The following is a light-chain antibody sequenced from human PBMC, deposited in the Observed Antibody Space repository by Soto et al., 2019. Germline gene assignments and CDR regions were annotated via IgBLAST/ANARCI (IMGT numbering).Light chain of an antibody. V-gene: IGLV2-14*03. CDR3: SSYTSSSTLGGV. J-gene: IGLJ1*01. CDR2: DVS. CDR1: SSDVGGYNY. Sequence: QSVLTQPASVSGSPGQSITISCTGTSSDVGGYNYVSWYQHHPGKAPKLMIYDVSNRPSGVSNRFSGSKSGNTASLTISVLQAEDEADYYCSSYTSSSTLGGVFGTGTKVTVL.